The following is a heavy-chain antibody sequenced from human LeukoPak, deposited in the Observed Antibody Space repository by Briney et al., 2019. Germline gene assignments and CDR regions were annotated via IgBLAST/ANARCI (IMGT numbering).Heavy chain of an antibody. V-gene: IGHV1-46*01. Sequence: ASVKVSCKASGYTFTSYDINWVRQAPGQGLEWMGIFNPSGGSTNYAQKFQGRVTMTRDMSTSTAYMELSSLKSEDTAVYYCARGSGSYPHYWGQGTLVTVSS. CDR1: GYTFTSYD. D-gene: IGHD1-26*01. CDR2: FNPSGGST. CDR3: ARGSGSYPHY. J-gene: IGHJ4*02.